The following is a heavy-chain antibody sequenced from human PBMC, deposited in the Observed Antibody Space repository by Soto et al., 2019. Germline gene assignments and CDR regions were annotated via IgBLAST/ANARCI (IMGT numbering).Heavy chain of an antibody. D-gene: IGHD3-9*01. CDR2: INHSGST. Sequence: QVQLQQWGAGLLKPSETLSLTCAVYGGSFSGYYWSWIRQPPGKGLEWIGEINHSGSTNYNPSLKGRVTQSVDTFKNPFSLKLGSVAAADTAGYYCARERYFDWLWRRVFDYWGQGTLVTVSS. CDR3: ARERYFDWLWRRVFDY. V-gene: IGHV4-34*01. J-gene: IGHJ4*02. CDR1: GGSFSGYY.